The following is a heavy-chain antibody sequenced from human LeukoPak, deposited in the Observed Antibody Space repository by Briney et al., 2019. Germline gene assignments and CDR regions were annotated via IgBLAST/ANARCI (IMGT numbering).Heavy chain of an antibody. J-gene: IGHJ4*02. CDR2: INQDGSEK. Sequence: PGGSLRLSCAASGFTFSTYWMNWVRQAPGKGLEWVANINQDGSEKYYVDSVKGRFTISRDNAENSLDLQMNSLRAEDAAVYYCAKDLLPAADAAMGLGFWGQGTLVTVSS. CDR3: AKDLLPAADAAMGLGF. CDR1: GFTFSTYW. V-gene: IGHV3-7*03. D-gene: IGHD5-18*01.